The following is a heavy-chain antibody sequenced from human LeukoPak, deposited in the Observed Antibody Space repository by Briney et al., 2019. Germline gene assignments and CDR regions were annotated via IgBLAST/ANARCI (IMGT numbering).Heavy chain of an antibody. CDR2: IYYRSKWYN. CDR1: VDSVSSNSAA. Sequence: SQTLSLTCAISVDSVSSNSAAWTWITQSPSRGLEWLGRIYYRSKWYNDYAVSVKSRITINPDTSKNLFSLQLTSVTPEDTAVYYCARRGSGDYYYYGMDVWGQGTTVTVSS. V-gene: IGHV6-1*01. J-gene: IGHJ6*02. D-gene: IGHD3-10*01. CDR3: ARRGSGDYYYYGMDV.